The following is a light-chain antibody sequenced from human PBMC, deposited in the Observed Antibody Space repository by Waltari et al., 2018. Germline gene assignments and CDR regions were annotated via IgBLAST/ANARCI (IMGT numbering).Light chain of an antibody. Sequence: DVLMTQSPVSLSVTLGQSASISCRSGQSLVRYYDGNSYLSWFHQRPGQSPRRLIYEVSNRGSGVPERFSASGSVTDFTLKISRVEADDVGVYYCMQNSYWPGTFGQGTKVEIK. CDR2: EVS. CDR3: MQNSYWPGT. CDR1: QSLVRYYDGNSY. V-gene: IGKV2-30*01. J-gene: IGKJ1*01.